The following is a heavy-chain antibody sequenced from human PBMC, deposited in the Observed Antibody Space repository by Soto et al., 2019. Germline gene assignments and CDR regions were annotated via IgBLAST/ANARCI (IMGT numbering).Heavy chain of an antibody. CDR3: ARDAPVALGVSNSMDV. CDR2: IYYSGNT. CDR1: GGSISSGYY. Sequence: LSLTCTVSGGSISSGYYWSWIRQHPVKGLEWIGYIYYSGNTYYNPSLKSRVSISLDTSKSQFSLKLDSVTAADTAVYYCARDAPVALGVSNSMDVWGQGTTVTVSS. V-gene: IGHV4-31*03. D-gene: IGHD3-3*02. J-gene: IGHJ6*02.